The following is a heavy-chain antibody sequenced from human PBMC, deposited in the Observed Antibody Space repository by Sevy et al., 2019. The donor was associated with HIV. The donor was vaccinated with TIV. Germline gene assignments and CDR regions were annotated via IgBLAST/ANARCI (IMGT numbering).Heavy chain of an antibody. CDR1: GFSITTAYY. J-gene: IGHJ4*02. CDR3: ARGDYYDTSGYYSYYFGS. Sequence: SETLSLTCAVSGFSITTAYYWGWIRQPPGKGPEWIGSLYHSGSTSFNPSLKSRVTISVDTSQNHFSLKLSSVTAADTAVYYCARGDYYDTSGYYSYYFGSWGQGTLVTVSS. CDR2: LYHSGST. V-gene: IGHV4-38-2*01. D-gene: IGHD3-22*01.